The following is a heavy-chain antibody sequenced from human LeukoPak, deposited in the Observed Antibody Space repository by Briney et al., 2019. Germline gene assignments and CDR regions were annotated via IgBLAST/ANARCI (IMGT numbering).Heavy chain of an antibody. J-gene: IGHJ4*02. Sequence: GGSLRLSCAASGFTFSTYAMSWVRQAPGTGLEWVSLISGSGGGTYYANSVKGRFTISRDNSKNTLYLQMDSLRTEDTAVYYCAKERATTTTFDYWGQGTLITVSS. D-gene: IGHD1-26*01. CDR1: GFTFSTYA. V-gene: IGHV3-23*01. CDR3: AKERATTTTFDY. CDR2: ISGSGGGT.